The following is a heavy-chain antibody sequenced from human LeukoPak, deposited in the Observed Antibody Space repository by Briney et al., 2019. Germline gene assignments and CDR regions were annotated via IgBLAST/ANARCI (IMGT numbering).Heavy chain of an antibody. J-gene: IGHJ6*03. D-gene: IGHD6-13*01. V-gene: IGHV5-51*01. CDR1: GYSFTSYW. CDR3: ARHVEAAAGHYYYYMDV. Sequence: GESLKISWKGSGYSFTSYWIGWVRQMPGKGLEWVGIIYPGDSDTRYSPSFQGQVTISADKSISTAYLQWSSLKASDTAMYYCARHVEAAAGHYYYYMDVWGKGTTVTVSS. CDR2: IYPGDSDT.